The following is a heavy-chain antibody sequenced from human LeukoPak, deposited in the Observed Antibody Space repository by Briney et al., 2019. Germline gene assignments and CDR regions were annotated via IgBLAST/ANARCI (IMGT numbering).Heavy chain of an antibody. D-gene: IGHD3-22*01. CDR2: IWYDGSNK. V-gene: IGHV3-33*01. CDR3: ARDLFSGYNFDY. J-gene: IGHJ4*02. CDR1: GFTFSSYG. Sequence: GGSLRLSCAASGFTFSSYGMHWVRQAPGKGLEWVAVIWYDGSNKYYADSVKGRFTISRDNSKNTLYLQMNSLRAEDTAVYYCARDLFSGYNFDYRGQGTLVTVSS.